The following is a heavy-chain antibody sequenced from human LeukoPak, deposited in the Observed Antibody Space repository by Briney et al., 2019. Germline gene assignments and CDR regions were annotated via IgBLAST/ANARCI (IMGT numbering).Heavy chain of an antibody. CDR1: GYTFTSYG. CDR3: ARDPPPTYYDILTGYFSSDRSNKSFDY. V-gene: IGHV1-18*01. J-gene: IGHJ4*02. CDR2: ISAYNGNT. Sequence: ASVKVSCKASGYTFTSYGISWVRQAPGQGLEWMGWISAYNGNTNYSQKLQGRVTMTTDTSTSTAYMELRSLRSDDTAVYYCARDPPPTYYDILTGYFSSDRSNKSFDYWGQGTLVTVSS. D-gene: IGHD3-9*01.